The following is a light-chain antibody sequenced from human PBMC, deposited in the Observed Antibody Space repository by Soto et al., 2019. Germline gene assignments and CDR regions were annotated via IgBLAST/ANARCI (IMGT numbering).Light chain of an antibody. CDR3: NSYTNSSAVV. CDR2: EVT. V-gene: IGLV2-14*01. J-gene: IGLJ2*01. CDR1: RDDIGAYDY. Sequence: QSVLAHPASVSWSPGQSITISCAGTRDDIGAYDYVSWYQQHPGNAPKLLVYEVTNRPSGVSDRFSGSKSGNTASLTISGLQAEDEADYYCNSYTNSSAVVFGGGTKVTXL.